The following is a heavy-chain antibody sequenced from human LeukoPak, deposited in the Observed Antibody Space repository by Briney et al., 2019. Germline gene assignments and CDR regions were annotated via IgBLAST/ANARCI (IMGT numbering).Heavy chain of an antibody. CDR2: IKFHGHET. J-gene: IGHJ4*02. Sequence: GGSLTLSCVASGFNFNNYDLHWVRQAPGKGLEWVAFIKFHGHETFYADSVEGRFTFSRDNSRNTLYLQMNSLRSEDTAVYYCAREPYYYYDSSGYYWEPLGYWGQGTLVTVSS. CDR1: GFNFNNYD. V-gene: IGHV3-30*02. D-gene: IGHD3-22*01. CDR3: AREPYYYYDSSGYYWEPLGY.